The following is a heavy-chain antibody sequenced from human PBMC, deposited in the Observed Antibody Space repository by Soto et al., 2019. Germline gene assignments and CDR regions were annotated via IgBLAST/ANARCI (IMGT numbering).Heavy chain of an antibody. D-gene: IGHD2-8*01. CDR3: ARGISTNRYYYYYGMDV. V-gene: IGHV1-46*01. CDR1: GYTLTSYY. Sequence: GASVKVSCKASGYTLTSYYLHWVRQAPGQGPEWMGIINPSGGITNDAQKFQDRVTMTSDTSTSTVYMELSSLRSEDTAVYYCARGISTNRYYYYYGMDVWGQGAKVTVSS. CDR2: INPSGGIT. J-gene: IGHJ6*02.